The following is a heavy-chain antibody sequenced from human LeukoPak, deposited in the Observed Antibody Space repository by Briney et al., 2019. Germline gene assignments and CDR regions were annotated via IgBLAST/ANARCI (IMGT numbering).Heavy chain of an antibody. V-gene: IGHV3-23*01. CDR1: GFTFYNYY. J-gene: IGHJ4*02. CDR2: ISGSGGST. Sequence: GGSLRLSCAASGFTFYNYYMSWVRQAPGKGLEWVSVISGSGGSTYYADSVKGRFTISRDNSKNTLFLQMNSPRAEDTAIYYCAKDRSGYNSGTYFDYWGQGTLVTVSS. D-gene: IGHD1-26*01. CDR3: AKDRSGYNSGTYFDY.